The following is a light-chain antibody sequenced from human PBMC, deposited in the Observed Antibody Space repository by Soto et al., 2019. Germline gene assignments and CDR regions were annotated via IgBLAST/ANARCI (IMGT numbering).Light chain of an antibody. V-gene: IGKV1-5*03. J-gene: IGKJ1*01. CDR2: RAS. CDR3: QQYNVYWS. CDR1: QGVNIW. Sequence: DVQMTQSPSTLSVSVGDRVTITCRASQGVNIWLAWYQQKPGRAPKLLIHRASILESGVPSRFSGSGSGTEFTLTISSLQPDDFATYYCQQYNVYWSFGPGTKVEIK.